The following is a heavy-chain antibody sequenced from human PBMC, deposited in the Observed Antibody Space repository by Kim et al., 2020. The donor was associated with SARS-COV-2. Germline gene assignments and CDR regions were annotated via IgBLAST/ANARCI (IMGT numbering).Heavy chain of an antibody. J-gene: IGHJ4*02. CDR2: IKEDGTAK. D-gene: IGHD5-18*01. CDR1: GFTFSSSW. CDR3: TRDRGYSSFDY. V-gene: IGHV3-7*03. Sequence: GGSLRLSCAASGFTFSSSWMAWVRQAPGKGLEWVANIKEDGTAKNYVGSVQGRFTISRDNAKSSVFLQMNSLRAEDTAAYYCTRDRGYSSFDYSGRGTLVTVSS.